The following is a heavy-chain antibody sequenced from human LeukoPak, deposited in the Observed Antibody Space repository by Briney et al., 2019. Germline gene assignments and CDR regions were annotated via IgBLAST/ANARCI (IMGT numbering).Heavy chain of an antibody. Sequence: PSETLSLTCTVSGGSISSSSYYCGWIRQPPGKGLEWIGSIYYSGSTYYNPSLKSRVTISVDTSKNQFSLKLSSVTAADTAVYYCARERPRNGGLFDYWGQGALVTVSS. J-gene: IGHJ4*02. CDR3: ARERPRNGGLFDY. V-gene: IGHV4-39*02. CDR2: IYYSGST. D-gene: IGHD3-16*01. CDR1: GGSISSSSYY.